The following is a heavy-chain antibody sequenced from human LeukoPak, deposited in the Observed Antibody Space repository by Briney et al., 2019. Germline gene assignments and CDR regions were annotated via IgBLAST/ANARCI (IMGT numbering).Heavy chain of an antibody. D-gene: IGHD6-13*01. J-gene: IGHJ6*03. CDR3: AKAAAAYYYYYYMDV. V-gene: IGHV3-9*03. CDR1: GFTFDDYA. CDR2: ISWNSGSI. Sequence: PGRSLRLSCAASGFTFDDYAMHGVRQAPGKGLEWVSGISWNSGSIGYADSVKGRFTISRDNAKNSLYLQMNSLRAEDMALYYCAKAAAAYYYYYYMDVWGKGTTVTVSS.